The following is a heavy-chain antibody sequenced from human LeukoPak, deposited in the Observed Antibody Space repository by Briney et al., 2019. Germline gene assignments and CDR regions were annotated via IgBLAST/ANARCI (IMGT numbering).Heavy chain of an antibody. V-gene: IGHV3-48*01. J-gene: IGHJ3*02. CDR3: ARECSSSVGRAFDI. D-gene: IGHD6-13*01. CDR2: ISSSSSTI. CDR1: GFTFSTYS. Sequence: GGSLRLSCAASGFTFSTYSLNWVRQAPGKGLEWVSYISSSSSTIYYADSVKGRFTISRDNAKNSLYLQMSSLRADDTAVYYCARECSSSVGRAFDIWGQGTMVTVSS.